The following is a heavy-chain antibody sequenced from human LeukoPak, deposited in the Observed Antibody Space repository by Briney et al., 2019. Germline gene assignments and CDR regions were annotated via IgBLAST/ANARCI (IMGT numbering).Heavy chain of an antibody. CDR1: GGSFSGYY. Sequence: SETLSLTCAVYGGSFSGYYWSWIRQPPGKGLEWIGEINHSGSTNYNPSLKSRVTISVDTSKNQFSLKLSSVTAADTAVYYCAGYGDYVAGSYWGRGTLVTVSS. CDR3: AGYGDYVAGSY. CDR2: INHSGST. J-gene: IGHJ4*02. D-gene: IGHD4-17*01. V-gene: IGHV4-34*01.